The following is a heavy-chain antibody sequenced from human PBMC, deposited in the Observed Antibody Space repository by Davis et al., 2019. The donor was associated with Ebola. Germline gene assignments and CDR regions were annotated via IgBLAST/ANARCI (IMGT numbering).Heavy chain of an antibody. CDR3: ARDQEVSGHQLLWDYYYGMDV. D-gene: IGHD2-2*01. CDR2: IIPIFGTA. Sequence: SVKVSCKASGGTFSSYAISWVRQAPGQGLEWMGGIIPIFGTANYAQKFQGRVTITADKSTSTAYMELSRLRSDDTAVYYCARDQEVSGHQLLWDYYYGMDVWGQGTTVTVSS. J-gene: IGHJ6*02. V-gene: IGHV1-69*06. CDR1: GGTFSSYA.